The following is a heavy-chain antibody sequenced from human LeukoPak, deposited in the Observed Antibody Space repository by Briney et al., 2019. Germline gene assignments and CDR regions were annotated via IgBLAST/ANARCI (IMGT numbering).Heavy chain of an antibody. Sequence: ASVKVSCKVSGYTLTELSMHWVRQAPGKGLEWMGGFDPEDGETIYAQEFQGRVTMTEDTSTDTAYMELSSLRSEDTAVYYCATAEPAGYYYGMDVWGQGTTVTVSS. CDR3: ATAEPAGYYYGMDV. CDR2: FDPEDGET. V-gene: IGHV1-24*01. CDR1: GYTLTELS. J-gene: IGHJ6*02.